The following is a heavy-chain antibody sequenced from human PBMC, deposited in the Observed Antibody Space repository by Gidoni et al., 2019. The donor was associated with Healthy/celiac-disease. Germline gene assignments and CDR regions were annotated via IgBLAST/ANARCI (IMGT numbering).Heavy chain of an antibody. CDR3: ARMSIAALTYYFDY. V-gene: IGHV4-34*01. CDR1: GGSFSGYY. J-gene: IGHJ4*02. Sequence: QVQLQRWGAGLLKPSETLSLTCAVYGGSFSGYYWSWIRQPPGKGLEWIGEVNHSGSTNYNPSLKSRVTISVDTSKNQFSLKLSSVTAADTSVYYCARMSIAALTYYFDYWGQGTLVTVSS. D-gene: IGHD6-25*01. CDR2: VNHSGST.